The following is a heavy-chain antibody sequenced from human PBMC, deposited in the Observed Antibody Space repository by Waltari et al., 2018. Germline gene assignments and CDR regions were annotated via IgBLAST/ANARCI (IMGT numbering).Heavy chain of an antibody. D-gene: IGHD2-15*01. CDR2: SHRSGCT. V-gene: IGHV4-4*02. CDR3: ARDRGRGLYLDS. CDR1: GDSMSSNNW. Sequence: QLQLQESGPGLVKPSGTLSLTCSVSGDSMSSNNWWSWVRQSPEKGLEWIGQSHRSGCTNYNPSLESRVTISIDTANNQVSLKVTSTTAADTAVYFCARDRGRGLYLDSWGQGTLVTVSP. J-gene: IGHJ4*02.